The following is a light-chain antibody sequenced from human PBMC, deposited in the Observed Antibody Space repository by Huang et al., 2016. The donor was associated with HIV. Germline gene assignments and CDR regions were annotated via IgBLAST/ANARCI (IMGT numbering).Light chain of an antibody. J-gene: IGKJ2*03. CDR2: AAS. V-gene: IGKV3-15*01. CDR1: QSVTSN. Sequence: EIVMTQSPATLSVSPGERATLSCRASQSVTSNLAWYQQKPGQAPRLLIYAASTRAAGIPARFSGSGSETEFTLTISILQSEDFAVYSCQQYHNWPLYSFGQGTKLEIK. CDR3: QQYHNWPLYS.